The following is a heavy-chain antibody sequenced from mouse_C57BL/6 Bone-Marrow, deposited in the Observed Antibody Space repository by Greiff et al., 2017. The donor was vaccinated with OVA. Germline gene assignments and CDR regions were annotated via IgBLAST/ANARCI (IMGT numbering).Heavy chain of an antibody. D-gene: IGHD1-1*01. CDR3: ARDRYYYGWDY. V-gene: IGHV5-4*01. J-gene: IGHJ2*01. CDR2: ISDGGSYT. Sequence: EVKLMESGGGLVKPGGSLKLSCAASGFTFSSYAMSWVRQTPEKRLEWVATISDGGSYTYYPDNVKGRFTISRDNAKNNLYLQMSHLKSEDTAMYYCARDRYYYGWDYWGQGTTLTVSS. CDR1: GFTFSSYA.